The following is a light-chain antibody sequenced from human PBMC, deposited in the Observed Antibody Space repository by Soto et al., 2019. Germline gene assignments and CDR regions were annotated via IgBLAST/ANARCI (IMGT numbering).Light chain of an antibody. CDR2: RNN. CDR1: SSNVGSNF. J-gene: IGLJ1*01. V-gene: IGLV1-47*01. CDR3: ATWDDGLNGYV. Sequence: QAVVTQPPSASGTPGQRVTISCSGSSSNVGSNFVFWYQFLPATAPRLLIYRNNQRPSGVPDRFSGSKSGTSASLAISGLRSEDEAEYYCATWDDGLNGYVFGTATKLTVL.